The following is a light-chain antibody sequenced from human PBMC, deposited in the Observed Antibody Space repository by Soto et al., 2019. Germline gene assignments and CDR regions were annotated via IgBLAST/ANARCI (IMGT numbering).Light chain of an antibody. CDR1: SSDVGGYNY. J-gene: IGLJ3*02. V-gene: IGLV2-14*01. CDR3: SSYTSSSTRV. Sequence: QSALTQPASVSGSPVQSITISCTGTSSDVGGYNYVSWYQQHPGKAPKLMIYEVSNRPSGVSNRFSGSKSGNTASLPISGLQAEDSSYYYCSSYTSSSTRVFGGGTQRTVL. CDR2: EVS.